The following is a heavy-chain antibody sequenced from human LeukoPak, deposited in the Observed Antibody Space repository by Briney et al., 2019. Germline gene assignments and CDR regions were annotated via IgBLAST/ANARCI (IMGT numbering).Heavy chain of an antibody. J-gene: IGHJ2*01. V-gene: IGHV4-38-2*02. CDR1: GYSISSGYY. CDR3: ARSHSGYDIPSYWYFDL. Sequence: SETPSLTCTVSGYSISSGYYWGWIRQPPGKGLEWIGSIYHSGSTYYNPSLKSRVTISVDTSKNQFSLKLSSVTAADTAVYYCARSHSGYDIPSYWYFDLWGRGTLVTVSS. D-gene: IGHD5-12*01. CDR2: IYHSGST.